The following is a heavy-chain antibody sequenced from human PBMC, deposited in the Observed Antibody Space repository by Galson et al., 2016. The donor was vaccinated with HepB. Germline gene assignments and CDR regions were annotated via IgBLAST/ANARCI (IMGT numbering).Heavy chain of an antibody. Sequence: SLRLSCAASGFTFDDYATHWVRQAPGKGLEWVSLITWDGGDSYYADSVKGRFTISRDNNKNSLYLQMNSLRVEDTALYYCVKGMGRHWGQGTLVTVSS. J-gene: IGHJ4*02. CDR3: VKGMGRH. CDR2: ITWDGGDS. D-gene: IGHD1-26*01. V-gene: IGHV3-43D*03. CDR1: GFTFDDYA.